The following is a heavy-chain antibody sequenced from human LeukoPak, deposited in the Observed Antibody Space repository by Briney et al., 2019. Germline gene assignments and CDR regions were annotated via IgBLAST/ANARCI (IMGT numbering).Heavy chain of an antibody. CDR3: ARDRWELTALDSYYYYYYMDV. D-gene: IGHD1-26*01. CDR1: GFTFSSYS. Sequence: GSLRLSCAASGFTFSSYSMNWVRQAPGKGLEWVSSISSSSSYIYYADSVKGRFTISRDNAKNSLYLQMNSLRAEDTAVYYCARDRWELTALDSYYYYYYMDVWGKGTTVTVSS. CDR2: ISSSSSYI. V-gene: IGHV3-21*01. J-gene: IGHJ6*03.